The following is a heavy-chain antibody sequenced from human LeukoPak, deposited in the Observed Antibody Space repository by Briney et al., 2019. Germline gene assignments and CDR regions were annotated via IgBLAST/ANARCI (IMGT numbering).Heavy chain of an antibody. Sequence: SVKVCCKASGGTFSSYAISWVRQAPGQGLEWMGGIIPIFGTANYAQKFQGRVTITTDESTSTAYMELSSLRSEDTAVYYCARGYGSGSPIDYWGQGTLVTVSS. V-gene: IGHV1-69*05. D-gene: IGHD3-10*01. J-gene: IGHJ4*02. CDR1: GGTFSSYA. CDR3: ARGYGSGSPIDY. CDR2: IIPIFGTA.